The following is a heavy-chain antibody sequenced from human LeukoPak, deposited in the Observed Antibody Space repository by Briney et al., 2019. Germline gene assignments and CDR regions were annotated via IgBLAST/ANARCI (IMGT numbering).Heavy chain of an antibody. J-gene: IGHJ5*02. CDR2: ISGSGVNT. V-gene: IGHV3-23*01. CDR3: ARDSWFDP. Sequence: PGGSLRLSCAASGFTFSNYAMTWVRQAPGKGLEWVSAISGSGVNTDYADSVKGRFTISRDNAKNSLYLQMNSLRAEDTAVYYCARDSWFDPWGQGTLVTVSS. CDR1: GFTFSNYA.